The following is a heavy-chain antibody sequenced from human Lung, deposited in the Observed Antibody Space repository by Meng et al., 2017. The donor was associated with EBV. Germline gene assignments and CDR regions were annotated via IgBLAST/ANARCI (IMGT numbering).Heavy chain of an antibody. CDR2: ISTNTGTP. J-gene: IGHJ5*02. V-gene: IGHV7-4-1*02. CDR1: GYTFSTYT. D-gene: IGHD2/OR15-2a*01. CDR3: ARGGNFDP. Sequence: QVQLVQPGPELKKPGASVKVSCKASGYTFSTYTINWVRQAHGRGLEWMGWISTNTGTPTYTQGFTGQFVFSLDTSVSTAYLQISSLKAEDTAVYYCARGGNFDPWGQGTLVTVSS.